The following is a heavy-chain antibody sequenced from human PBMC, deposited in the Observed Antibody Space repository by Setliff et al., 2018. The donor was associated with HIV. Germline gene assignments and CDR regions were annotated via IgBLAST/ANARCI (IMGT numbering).Heavy chain of an antibody. CDR1: GYTFTNYG. CDR3: ARDSRSSIAPYNFDY. D-gene: IGHD6-6*01. Sequence: VSCKASGYTFTNYGISWVRQAPGQGLEWMGWISGYNGNTNYAQKFQGRVTMTTDTSTRTAYMELRSLRSDDTAVNYCARDSRSSIAPYNFDYWGQGTVVTVSS. CDR2: ISGYNGNT. V-gene: IGHV1-18*01. J-gene: IGHJ4*02.